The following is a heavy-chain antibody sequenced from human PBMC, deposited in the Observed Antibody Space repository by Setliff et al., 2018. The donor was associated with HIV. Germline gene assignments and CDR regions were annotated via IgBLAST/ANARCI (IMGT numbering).Heavy chain of an antibody. J-gene: IGHJ6*03. Sequence: PSETLSLTCSVSGGSISGHYGGWIRQPPGKGLEWIGYIYFTGSAGYNPSLKSRVSMSVDTSKNQFSLRVTSVTAADTAVYYCARDGRHDRNRWYVTTYYYYYMDDWGRGTTVTVSS. D-gene: IGHD2-15*01. CDR2: IYFTGSA. CDR1: GGSISGHY. V-gene: IGHV4-59*11. CDR3: ARDGRHDRNRWYVTTYYYYYMDD.